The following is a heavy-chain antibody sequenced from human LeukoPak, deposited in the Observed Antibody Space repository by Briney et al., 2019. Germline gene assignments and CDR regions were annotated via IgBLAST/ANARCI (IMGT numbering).Heavy chain of an antibody. J-gene: IGHJ3*02. D-gene: IGHD3-10*01. Sequence: SETLSLTCTVSGGSVSSSNYYWGWIRQPPGKGLEWIGSIYYSGTAYYNPSLKSRVTISVDTSKNQFSLKLSSVTAADTAVYYCARQVTMVRGVMDAFDIWGQGTMVTVSS. CDR1: GGSVSSSNYY. CDR3: ARQVTMVRGVMDAFDI. CDR2: IYYSGTA. V-gene: IGHV4-39*01.